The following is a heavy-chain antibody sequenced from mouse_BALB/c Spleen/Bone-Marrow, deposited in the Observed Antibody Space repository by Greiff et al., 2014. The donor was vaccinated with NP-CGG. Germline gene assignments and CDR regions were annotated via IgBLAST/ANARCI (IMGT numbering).Heavy chain of an antibody. Sequence: EVQLQQSGAELVRSGASVRLSCTASGFNIKDSYIHWVRQRPEQGLEWIGWIDPENGDTEYAPKFQGKATMTADTSSNTAYLQLSSLTSEDTAVYYCKGYDYDVDPFDYWGQGTTLTVSS. CDR1: GFNIKDSY. V-gene: IGHV14-4*02. CDR2: IDPENGDT. CDR3: KGYDYDVDPFDY. D-gene: IGHD2-4*01. J-gene: IGHJ2*01.